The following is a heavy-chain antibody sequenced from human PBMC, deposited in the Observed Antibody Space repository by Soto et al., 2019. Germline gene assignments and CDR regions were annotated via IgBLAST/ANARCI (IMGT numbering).Heavy chain of an antibody. CDR3: AKDRHRDGIWSFDY. CDR2: IFQSGAT. Sequence: EVQLLESGGHLVQPGGSLRLSCAASGFTLSTYTMNWVRQPPGKGLEWVSGIFQSGATFYTDSVKGRFTISRDNSKSMVYLQMETVRADDAALYYCAKDRHRDGIWSFDYWGPGIFVTGSS. J-gene: IGHJ4*02. CDR1: GFTLSTYT. V-gene: IGHV3-23*01. D-gene: IGHD2-15*01.